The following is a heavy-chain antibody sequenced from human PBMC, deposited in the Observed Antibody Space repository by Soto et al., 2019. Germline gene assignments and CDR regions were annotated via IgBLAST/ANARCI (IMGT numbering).Heavy chain of an antibody. V-gene: IGHV1-69*13. J-gene: IGHJ4*02. CDR3: ARTAPMDAGDKYYYDF. CDR1: GGTFSTFG. D-gene: IGHD3-16*01. CDR2: IIPFFGTA. Sequence: SVKVSFKTSGGTFSTFGISWVRQAPGQGLEWMGGIIPFFGTAEYSQKFEDRITITADESTNTVYMDLRSLTSEDTAMYYCARTAPMDAGDKYYYDFWGQGALVTVSS.